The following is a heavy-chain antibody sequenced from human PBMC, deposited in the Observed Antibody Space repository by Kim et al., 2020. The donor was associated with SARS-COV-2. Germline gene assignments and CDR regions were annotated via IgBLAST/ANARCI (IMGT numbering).Heavy chain of an antibody. CDR3: GRFGELLLFDY. J-gene: IGHJ4*02. Sequence: TGYAQKFQGRVTMTRNTSISTAYMELSSLRSEDTAVYYCGRFGELLLFDYWGQGTLVTVSS. V-gene: IGHV1-8*01. CDR2: T. D-gene: IGHD3-10*01.